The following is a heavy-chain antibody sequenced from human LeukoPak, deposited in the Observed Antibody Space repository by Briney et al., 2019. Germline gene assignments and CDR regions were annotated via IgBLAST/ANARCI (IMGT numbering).Heavy chain of an antibody. CDR3: ARDIVVVPAAMLSGPVDY. V-gene: IGHV3-7*01. CDR2: IKQDGSEK. J-gene: IGHJ4*02. Sequence: GGSLRLSCAASGFTFSSYWMSWVRQAPGKGLEWVANIKQDGSEKYYVDSVKGRFTISRDNAKNSLYLQTNSLRAEDTAVYYCARDIVVVPAAMLSGPVDYWGQGTLVTVSP. D-gene: IGHD2-2*01. CDR1: GFTFSSYW.